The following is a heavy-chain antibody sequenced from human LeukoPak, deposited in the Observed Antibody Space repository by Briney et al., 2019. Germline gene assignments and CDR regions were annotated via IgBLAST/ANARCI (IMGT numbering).Heavy chain of an antibody. CDR1: GYTFTSYD. D-gene: IGHD2-15*01. CDR2: MNPNSGNT. J-gene: IGHJ3*02. Sequence: ASVKVSCKASGYTFTSYDINWVRQATGQGLEWMGWMNPNSGNTGYAQKFQGRVTMTRNTSISTAYMELSSLRSEDTAVYYCARDCSGGSCYSSAFDIWGQGTMVTVSS. V-gene: IGHV1-8*01. CDR3: ARDCSGGSCYSSAFDI.